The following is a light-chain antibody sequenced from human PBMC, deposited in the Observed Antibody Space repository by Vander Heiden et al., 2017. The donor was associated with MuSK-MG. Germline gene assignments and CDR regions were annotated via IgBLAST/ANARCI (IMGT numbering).Light chain of an antibody. CDR3: QQYGSSPLT. Sequence: DIVLTQSPGTLSLSPGERATLSCRARKSVSSSYLAWYQQKPGQAPRLLIYGASSRATGIPDRFSGSGSGTDFTLTISRLEPEDFAVYYCQQYGSSPLTFGGGTKVEIK. J-gene: IGKJ4*01. CDR1: KSVSSSY. V-gene: IGKV3-20*01. CDR2: GAS.